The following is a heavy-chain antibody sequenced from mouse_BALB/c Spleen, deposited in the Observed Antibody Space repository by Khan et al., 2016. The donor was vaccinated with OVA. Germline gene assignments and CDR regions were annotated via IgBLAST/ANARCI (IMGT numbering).Heavy chain of an antibody. CDR2: IDPFSGDT. CDR1: GYSFTSYY. CDR3: TRHGYVAWFTY. J-gene: IGHJ3*01. Sequence: VRLQQSGPELMKPGASVKISCKASGYSFTSYYIHWVMESHGKSLEWIGYIDPFSGDTTYNQKFKGKATLTVDKSSSTAYILLSNLTSEDSVVYYCTRHGYVAWFTYWGQGTLVTVSA. V-gene: IGHV1-31*01. D-gene: IGHD2-2*01.